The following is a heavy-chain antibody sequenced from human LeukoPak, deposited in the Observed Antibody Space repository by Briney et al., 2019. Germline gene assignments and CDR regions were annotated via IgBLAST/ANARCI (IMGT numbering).Heavy chain of an antibody. Sequence: GGSLRLSCAASGFIVSNNYMRWVRQAPGKGLEWVSLIYSGGATFYADAVKGRFTISRDGSKNTLYLQMNSLRAEDTAVYYCARDPPAVAANTYGWGQGTLVTVSS. CDR2: IYSGGAT. CDR1: GFIVSNNY. D-gene: IGHD6-6*01. CDR3: ARDPPAVAANTYG. V-gene: IGHV3-66*01. J-gene: IGHJ4*02.